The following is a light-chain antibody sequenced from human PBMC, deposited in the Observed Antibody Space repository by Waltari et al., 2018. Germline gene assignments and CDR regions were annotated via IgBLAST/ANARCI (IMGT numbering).Light chain of an antibody. CDR3: QQGYSYPMT. CDR1: QDIDNN. CDR2: RAS. Sequence: IQMTQSPSSLSASVGGTVSITCQASQDIDNNLNWYHQKPGKAPNLLISRASSLQGGIPSRFSGSGSRTDFTLTISCLQPEYFATCYCQQGYSYPMTFGGGTKVEIK. V-gene: IGKV1-6*01. J-gene: IGKJ4*01.